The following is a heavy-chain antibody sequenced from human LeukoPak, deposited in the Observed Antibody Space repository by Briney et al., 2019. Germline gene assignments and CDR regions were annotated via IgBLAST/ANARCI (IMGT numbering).Heavy chain of an antibody. J-gene: IGHJ2*01. CDR2: IKQDGNEK. CDR1: GLTFSRYR. V-gene: IGHV3-7*01. Sequence: GGSLRLSCEASGLTFSRYRMTWVRQVPGKGLEWVANIKQDGNEKSYVDSVRGRFTISRDNTKDSLFLQMDGLRVEDTAVYYCARVTFFYYYFDLWGRGTLVTVSS. CDR3: ARVTFFYYYFDL.